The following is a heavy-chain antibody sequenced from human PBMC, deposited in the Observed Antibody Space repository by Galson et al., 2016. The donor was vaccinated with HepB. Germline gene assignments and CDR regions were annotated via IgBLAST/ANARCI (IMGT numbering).Heavy chain of an antibody. D-gene: IGHD2-15*01. V-gene: IGHV4-4*02. CDR2: IYHSEGS. CDR1: GDSISSSNW. CDR3: ARVAPCYSYHHYMDV. J-gene: IGHJ6*04. Sequence: SETLSLTCAVSGDSISSSNWWTWVRQSPGKGLEWIGEIYHSEGSYYNPSLKSRVTISVDRSKNQFSLKLSSVSAADTAVYYCARVAPCYSYHHYMDVWGKGTTVTVSS.